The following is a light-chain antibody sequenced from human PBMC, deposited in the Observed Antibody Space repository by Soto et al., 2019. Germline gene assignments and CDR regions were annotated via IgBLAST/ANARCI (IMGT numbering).Light chain of an antibody. J-gene: IGLJ2*01. CDR1: SSDVGGYNY. V-gene: IGLV2-8*01. CDR3: SSYAGSNNVL. Sequence: QSALTQPPSASGSPGQSVTICCTGTSSDVGGYNYVSWYQQHPGKAPKLMISEVSKRPSGVPDRFSGSKSGNTASLTVSGLQADDEADYYCSSYAGSNNVLFGGGTKLTVL. CDR2: EVS.